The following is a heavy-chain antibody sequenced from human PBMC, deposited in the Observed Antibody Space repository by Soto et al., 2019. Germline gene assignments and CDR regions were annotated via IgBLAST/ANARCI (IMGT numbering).Heavy chain of an antibody. CDR3: AVGCPRSSGCVGAFDH. CDR2: ISGNGDRT. V-gene: IGHV3-23*01. J-gene: IGHJ4*02. Sequence: EVQLLESGGGLVQPGGSLRLSCAASGFTFSRNAMSWVRQAPGKGLEWVSAISGNGDRTDYADSVKGRFTISRDNSKNPLYLQMNSLRAEDTAVYYCAVGCPRSSGCVGAFDHWGQGALVTVSS. CDR1: GFTFSRNA. D-gene: IGHD3-22*01.